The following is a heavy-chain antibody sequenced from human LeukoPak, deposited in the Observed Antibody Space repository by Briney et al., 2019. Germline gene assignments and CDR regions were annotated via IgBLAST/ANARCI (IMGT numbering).Heavy chain of an antibody. J-gene: IGHJ5*02. D-gene: IGHD3-3*01. Sequence: PSETLSLTCTVSGGSISSGDYYWSGIRQPPGKGLEWIGYIYYSGSTYYNPSLKSRVTISVDTSKNQFSLKLSSVTAADTAVYYCARFARFLAFDPWGQGTLVTVSS. CDR1: GGSISSGDYY. V-gene: IGHV4-30-4*01. CDR2: IYYSGST. CDR3: ARFARFLAFDP.